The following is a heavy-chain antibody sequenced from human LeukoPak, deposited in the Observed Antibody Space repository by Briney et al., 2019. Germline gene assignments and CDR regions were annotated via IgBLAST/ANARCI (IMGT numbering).Heavy chain of an antibody. CDR2: IYPGDSDT. Sequence: GESLKISCKGSGYSFTSYWIGWVRQMPGKGLEWMGIIYPGDSDTRYSPSFQGPVTISADKSISTAYLQWSSLKASDTAMYYCARGAFNYDFWSGYPEGYYFDYWGQGTLVTVSS. V-gene: IGHV5-51*01. D-gene: IGHD3-3*01. J-gene: IGHJ4*02. CDR3: ARGAFNYDFWSGYPEGYYFDY. CDR1: GYSFTSYW.